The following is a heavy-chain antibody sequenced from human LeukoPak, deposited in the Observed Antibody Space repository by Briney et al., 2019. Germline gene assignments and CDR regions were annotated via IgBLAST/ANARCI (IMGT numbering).Heavy chain of an antibody. CDR3: ARDRVRGNSNPFFDY. J-gene: IGHJ4*02. Sequence: PSETLSLTCIVSGGSVSSGSYYWSWIRQPPGEGLKWIGYIYYSGSTNYNPSLKSRVTISVDTSKNQFSLKLSSVTAADTAVYYCARDRVRGNSNPFFDYWGQGTLVTVSS. CDR2: IYYSGST. D-gene: IGHD4-11*01. V-gene: IGHV4-61*01. CDR1: GGSVSSGSYY.